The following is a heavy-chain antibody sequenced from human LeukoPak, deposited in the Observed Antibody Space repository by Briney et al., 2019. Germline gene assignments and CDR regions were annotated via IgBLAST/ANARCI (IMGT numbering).Heavy chain of an antibody. CDR1: GFTFSSYW. D-gene: IGHD4-17*01. V-gene: IGHV3-7*01. Sequence: PGGSLRLSCAASGFTFSSYWMSWARQAPGKGLEWVANIKQDGSEKYYVDSVKGRFTISRDNAKNSLYLQMNSLRAEDTAVYYCARVRTHDYGDYFDYWGQGTLVTVSS. CDR3: ARVRTHDYGDYFDY. CDR2: IKQDGSEK. J-gene: IGHJ4*02.